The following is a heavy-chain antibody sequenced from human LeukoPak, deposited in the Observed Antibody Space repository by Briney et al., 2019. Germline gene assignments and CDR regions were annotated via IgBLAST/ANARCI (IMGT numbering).Heavy chain of an antibody. CDR1: GGSFNGYY. J-gene: IGHJ5*02. CDR2: IYTSGSS. D-gene: IGHD3-3*01. Sequence: SETLSLTRAVYGGSFNGYYWIWIRQPPGKGREWIGYIYTSGSSKDNPSLKGRLTISVDTSKHQFSLKLYSMPAEDTAVYYCAGLQREDGGSADFWNGYDHWGQGSLVTVSS. V-gene: IGHV4-4*09. CDR3: AGLQREDGGSADFWNGYDH.